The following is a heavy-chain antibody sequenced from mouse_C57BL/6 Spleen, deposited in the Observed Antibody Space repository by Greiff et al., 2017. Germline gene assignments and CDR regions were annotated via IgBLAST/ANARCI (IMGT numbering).Heavy chain of an antibody. CDR1: GFSLSTFGMG. V-gene: IGHV8-8*01. D-gene: IGHD1-1*01. J-gene: IGHJ3*01. Sequence: QVTLKVSGPGILQPSQTLSLTCSFSGFSLSTFGMGVGWIRQPSGKGLEWLAHIWWDDDKYYNPALKRRLTISKDTSKNQVFLKIANVDTADTATYYCARPRDYYGSSYPVAYWGQGTLVTVSA. CDR2: IWWDDDK. CDR3: ARPRDYYGSSYPVAY.